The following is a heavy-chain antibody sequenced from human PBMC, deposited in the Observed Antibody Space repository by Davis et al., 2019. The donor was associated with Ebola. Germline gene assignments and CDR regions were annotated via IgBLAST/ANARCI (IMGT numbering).Heavy chain of an antibody. D-gene: IGHD6-13*01. V-gene: IGHV4-39*07. CDR2: IYYSGST. CDR1: GGSISSSSYY. J-gene: IGHJ4*02. CDR3: ARSEGIAATFDY. Sequence: SETLSLTCTVSGGSISSSSYYWGWIRQPPGKGLEWIGSIYYSGSTYYNPSLKSRVTISVDTSKNQFSLKLSSVTAADTAVYYCARSEGIAATFDYWGQGTLVTVSS.